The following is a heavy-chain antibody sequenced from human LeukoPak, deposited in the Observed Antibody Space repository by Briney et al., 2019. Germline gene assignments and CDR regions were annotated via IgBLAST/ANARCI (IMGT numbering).Heavy chain of an antibody. CDR2: IYYSGST. Sequence: SETLSLTCTVSGGSISSSSYYWCWIRQLPGKGLEWIGSIYYSGSTYYNPSLKSRVTISVDTSKNQFSLKLSSVTAADTAVYYCASLLTTGYSSGWFDYWGQGTLVTVSS. CDR1: GGSISSSSYY. V-gene: IGHV4-39*01. CDR3: ASLLTTGYSSGWFDY. J-gene: IGHJ4*02. D-gene: IGHD6-19*01.